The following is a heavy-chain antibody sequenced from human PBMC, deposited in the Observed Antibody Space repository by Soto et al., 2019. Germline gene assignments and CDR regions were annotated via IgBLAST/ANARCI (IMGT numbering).Heavy chain of an antibody. J-gene: IGHJ3*02. CDR3: AAGSLRSGYSGLEAFDI. CDR1: GYTFTSYY. V-gene: IGHV1-46*01. D-gene: IGHD3-22*01. CDR2: INPGSGNT. Sequence: ASVEVSCKASGYTFTSYYIHWARPAPGQGLEWIGWINPGSGNTNYAQKFQGRVTMTRDTSTSTAYMELSSLRSEDTAVYYCAAGSLRSGYSGLEAFDIWGQGTMVNVSS.